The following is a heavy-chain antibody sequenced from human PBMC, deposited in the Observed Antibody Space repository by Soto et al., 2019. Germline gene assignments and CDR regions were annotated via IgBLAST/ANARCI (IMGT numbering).Heavy chain of an antibody. CDR2: VNPSGGPT. CDR1: GYIFTAYS. V-gene: IGHV1-46*01. CDR3: AREENCSDGICYSEYFQR. Sequence: QVQLVQSGAEVKKPGASVKVSCKASGYIFTAYSMHWVRQAPGQGLEWMGVVNPSGGPTNYAQKCQGRITMTRDTSTSTVYMDLSSLTSEDTAVYYCAREENCSDGICYSEYFQRWGQGTLVTVSS. J-gene: IGHJ1*01. D-gene: IGHD2-15*01.